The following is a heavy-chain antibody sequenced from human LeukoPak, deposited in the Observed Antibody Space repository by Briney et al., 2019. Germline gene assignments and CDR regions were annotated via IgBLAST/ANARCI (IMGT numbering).Heavy chain of an antibody. CDR2: NYSGGST. CDR3: TRGARGLFYFDY. J-gene: IGHJ4*02. CDR1: GGTFSSYA. Sequence: ASVKVSCKASGGTFSSYAMSWVRQAPGKGLEWVSINYSGGSTFYADSVKGRFTISRDSSKNTLYLQMDRLRTDDTAMYYCTRGARGLFYFDYWGQGTLVTVSS. D-gene: IGHD6-6*01. V-gene: IGHV3-53*01.